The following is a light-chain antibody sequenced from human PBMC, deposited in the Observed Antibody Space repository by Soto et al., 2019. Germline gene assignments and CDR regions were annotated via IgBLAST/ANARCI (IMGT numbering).Light chain of an antibody. CDR3: QQYGSSPST. J-gene: IGKJ1*01. CDR2: DAS. CDR1: QSIGLA. Sequence: EIVLTQSPATLSLSPGERATLSCRASQSIGLAIAWYQHKPGQAPRLLLFDASQRATGIPARFSGSGSGTDFTLTISRLEPEDFAVYYCQQYGSSPSTFGQGTKVDI. V-gene: IGKV3-20*01.